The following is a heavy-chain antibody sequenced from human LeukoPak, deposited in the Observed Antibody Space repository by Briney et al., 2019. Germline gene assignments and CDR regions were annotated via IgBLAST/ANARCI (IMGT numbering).Heavy chain of an antibody. Sequence: GGSLRLSCAASGFTLRNYAMSWVRQAPGKGLEWVSGISWNSDSVGYADSVKGRFTISRDNAENSLYLQMNSLRAEDTAFYYCARAGGSRYYYAMDVWGQGTTVTVSS. D-gene: IGHD3-16*01. V-gene: IGHV3-9*01. CDR3: ARAGGSRYYYAMDV. J-gene: IGHJ6*02. CDR2: ISWNSDSV. CDR1: GFTLRNYA.